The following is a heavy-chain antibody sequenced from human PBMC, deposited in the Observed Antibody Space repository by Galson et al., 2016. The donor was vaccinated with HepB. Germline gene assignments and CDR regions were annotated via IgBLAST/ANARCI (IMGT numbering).Heavy chain of an antibody. J-gene: IGHJ4*02. CDR2: TYYRSKWYN. CDR1: GDSVSSNSAA. CDR3: ARENLGDCGGGICYYRNFNY. Sequence: CAISGDSVSSNSAAWNWIRQSPSRGLEWLGRTYYRSKWYNEYAQSVKSRITINPDTSKNQFSLQLNSVTPDDTAVYYCARENLGDCGGGICYYRNFNYWGPGTLVTVSS. D-gene: IGHD2-15*01. V-gene: IGHV6-1*01.